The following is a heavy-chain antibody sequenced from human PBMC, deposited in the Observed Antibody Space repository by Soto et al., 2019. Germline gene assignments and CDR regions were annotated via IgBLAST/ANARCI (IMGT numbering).Heavy chain of an antibody. CDR1: GFIVSSYA. CDR2: ISGSAGTT. D-gene: IGHD3-10*01. CDR3: AKDAYYYDSGSYYTT. J-gene: IGHJ5*02. Sequence: EVQLLESGGGFVQPGGSLRLSCAASGFIVSSYAMNWVRQAPGKGLEWVSVISGSAGTTFYADSVKGRFTISRDNSRNTLYLQMNSLRAEDTAVYYCAKDAYYYDSGSYYTTWGQGTLVTVSS. V-gene: IGHV3-23*01.